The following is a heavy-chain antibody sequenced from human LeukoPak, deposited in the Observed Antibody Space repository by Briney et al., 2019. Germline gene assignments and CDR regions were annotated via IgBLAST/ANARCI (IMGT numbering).Heavy chain of an antibody. Sequence: SVKVSCKASGGTFSSYAISWVRQAPGQGLEWMGRIIPILGIANYAQKFQGRVTIAADKSTSTAYMELSSLRSEDTAVYYCAAGDSSGSYTDYWGQGTLVTVSS. CDR3: AAGDSSGSYTDY. CDR2: IIPILGIA. CDR1: GGTFSSYA. D-gene: IGHD1-26*01. V-gene: IGHV1-69*04. J-gene: IGHJ4*02.